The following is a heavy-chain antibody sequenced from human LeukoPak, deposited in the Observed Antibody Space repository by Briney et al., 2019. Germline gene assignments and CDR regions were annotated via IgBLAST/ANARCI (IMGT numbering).Heavy chain of an antibody. CDR3: ARGYGHGDY. CDR2: IYYSGST. Sequence: SETLSLTCTVSGGSISSYYWRWIRQPPGKGLEWIGYIYYSGSTNYNPSLKSRVTISVDASKNQFSLKLSSVTAADTAVYYCARGYGHGDYWGQGTLVTVSS. J-gene: IGHJ4*02. D-gene: IGHD1-14*01. V-gene: IGHV4-59*01. CDR1: GGSISSYY.